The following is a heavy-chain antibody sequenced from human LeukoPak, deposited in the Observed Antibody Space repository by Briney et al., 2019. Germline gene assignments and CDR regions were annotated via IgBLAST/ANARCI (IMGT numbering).Heavy chain of an antibody. Sequence: PGGSLRLSCAASGFTFSGSAMHWVRQASGKGLEWVGRIRSKANSYATAYAASVKGRFTISRDDSKNTAYLQMNSLRAEDTAVYYCAKSTGGSCYSGSGYWGQGTLVTVSS. CDR2: IRSKANSYAT. CDR3: AKSTGGSCYSGSGY. J-gene: IGHJ4*02. V-gene: IGHV3-73*01. CDR1: GFTFSGSA. D-gene: IGHD2-15*01.